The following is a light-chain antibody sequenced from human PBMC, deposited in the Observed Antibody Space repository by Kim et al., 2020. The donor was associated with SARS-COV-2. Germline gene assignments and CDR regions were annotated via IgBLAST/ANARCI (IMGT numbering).Light chain of an antibody. CDR1: NIGSKS. CDR2: YDS. Sequence: QGKTARITCGGNNIGSKSVHWYQQKPGQAPVLVIYYDSDRPSGIPERFSGSNSGNTATLTISRVEAGDEADYYCQVWDSSSDHSVFGTGTKVTVL. CDR3: QVWDSSSDHSV. V-gene: IGLV3-21*04. J-gene: IGLJ1*01.